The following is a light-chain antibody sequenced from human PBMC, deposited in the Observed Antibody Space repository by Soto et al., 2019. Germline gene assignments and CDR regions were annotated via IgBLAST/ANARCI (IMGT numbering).Light chain of an antibody. V-gene: IGKV3-11*01. Sequence: EIVLTQSPATLSLSPGEKATLSCRASQSVSGHLAWYQQKPGQAPRLLIYDASTRATGIPARFSGGGSETDFTLTISNLEPEDLAIYYCQQRSIWPPTFGQGTRLEIK. CDR1: QSVSGH. J-gene: IGKJ5*01. CDR2: DAS. CDR3: QQRSIWPPT.